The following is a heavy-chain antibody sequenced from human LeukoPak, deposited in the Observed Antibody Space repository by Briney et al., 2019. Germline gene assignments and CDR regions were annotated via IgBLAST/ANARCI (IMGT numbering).Heavy chain of an antibody. CDR3: ARARQWQPMPPDC. CDR1: GFTFSRYW. V-gene: IGHV3-7*04. J-gene: IGHJ4*02. Sequence: PGGSLRLSCEASGFTFSRYWMTWVRQAPGKGLEWVAIIKQDGGEKHYADSVRGRFSISRDNAQNSLYLQMHSLRAEDTAVYYCARARQWQPMPPDCWGQGTLVTVSS. CDR2: IKQDGGEK. D-gene: IGHD6-19*01.